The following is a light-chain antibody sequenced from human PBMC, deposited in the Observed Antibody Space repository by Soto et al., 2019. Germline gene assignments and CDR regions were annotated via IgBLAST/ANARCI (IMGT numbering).Light chain of an antibody. V-gene: IGKV3-15*01. CDR1: QSVGNK. CDR2: DIS. J-gene: IGKJ5*01. Sequence: EIVVTQSPATLSVSPGERATLSCRASQSVGNKVAWYQHKPGQTPRLIIYDISTRAAGVPARFSGSGYGTDFTLTISSLQSEDFAVYYCQQYNIWRSITFGQGTRLE. CDR3: QQYNIWRSIT.